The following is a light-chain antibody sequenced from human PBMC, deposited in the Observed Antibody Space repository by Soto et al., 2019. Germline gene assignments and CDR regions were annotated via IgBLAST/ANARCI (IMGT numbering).Light chain of an antibody. CDR2: SNN. CDR1: SSNIGSNY. V-gene: IGLV1-47*02. CDR3: AAWDDSLSGRV. J-gene: IGLJ3*02. Sequence: QSVLTQPPSASVTPGQRVTISCSGSSSNIGSNYVYWYQQLPGTAPKLLIYSNNQRPSGVPDRFSGSKSGTSASLAISGLRSEDEADYYCAAWDDSLSGRVFGGGTQLTVL.